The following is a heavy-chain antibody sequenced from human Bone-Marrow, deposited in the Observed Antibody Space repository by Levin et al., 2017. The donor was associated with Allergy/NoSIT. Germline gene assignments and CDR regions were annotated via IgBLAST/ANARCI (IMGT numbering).Heavy chain of an antibody. V-gene: IGHV3-30*18. D-gene: IGHD3-3*01. CDR1: GFTFSSYG. CDR2: ISYDGSNK. Sequence: PGESLKISCAASGFTFSSYGMHWVRQAPGKGLEWVAVISYDGSNKYYADSVKGRFTISRDNSKNTLYLQMNSLRAEDTAVYYCAKDRWTYYDFWSGYAAMYTDYWGQGTLVTVSS. CDR3: AKDRWTYYDFWSGYAAMYTDY. J-gene: IGHJ4*02.